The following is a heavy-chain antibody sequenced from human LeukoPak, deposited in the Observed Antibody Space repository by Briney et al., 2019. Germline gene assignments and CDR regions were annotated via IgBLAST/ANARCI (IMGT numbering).Heavy chain of an antibody. D-gene: IGHD5-18*01. CDR1: GGTFSSYA. J-gene: IGHJ5*02. CDR2: IIPIFGTA. Sequence: ASVKVSCKASGGTFSSYAISWVRQAPGQGLEWMGGIIPIFGTANYAQRFQGRVTITTDESTSTAYMELSSLRSEDTAVYYCARGPYSYGLEWFDPLGQGTLVTVSS. CDR3: ARGPYSYGLEWFDP. V-gene: IGHV1-69*05.